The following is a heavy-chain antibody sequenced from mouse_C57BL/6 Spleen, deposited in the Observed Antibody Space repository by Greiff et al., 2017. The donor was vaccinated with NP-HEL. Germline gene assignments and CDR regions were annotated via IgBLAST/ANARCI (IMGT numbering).Heavy chain of an antibody. CDR3: ARRVGSPVVADFDY. CDR2: INPNNGGT. CDR1: GYTFTDYN. J-gene: IGHJ2*01. Sequence: VQLQQSGPELVKPGASVKIPCKASGYTFTDYNMDWVKQSHGKSLEWIGDINPNNGGTIYNQKFKGKATLTVDKSSSTAYMELRSLTSEDTAVYYCARRVGSPVVADFDYWGQGTTLTVSS. D-gene: IGHD1-1*01. V-gene: IGHV1-18*01.